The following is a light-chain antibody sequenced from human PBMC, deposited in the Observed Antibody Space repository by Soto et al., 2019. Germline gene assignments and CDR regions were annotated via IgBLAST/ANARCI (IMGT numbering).Light chain of an antibody. CDR1: SSDVGGYNY. J-gene: IGLJ3*02. V-gene: IGLV2-8*01. CDR3: SSHAGIINVL. CDR2: EVT. Sequence: QSALTQPPSASGSHGQSVTISCTGTSSDVGGYNYVSWYQQHPGKAPKLMIYEVTKRPSGVPDRFSGSKSGNTASLTVSGLLAEDEADYYCSSHAGIINVLFGGGTKVTVL.